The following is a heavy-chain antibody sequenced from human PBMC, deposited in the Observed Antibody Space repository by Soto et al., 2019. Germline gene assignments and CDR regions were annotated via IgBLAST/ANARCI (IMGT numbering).Heavy chain of an antibody. CDR2: ISSSSSYI. D-gene: IGHD5-12*01. J-gene: IGHJ4*02. Sequence: PGGSLRLSCAASEFTFSSYSMNWVRQAPGKGLEWGSSISSSSSYIYYADSVKGRFTISRDNAKNSLYLQMNSLRAEDTAVYYCARGRVDTIKAPDYWGQGTLVTVSS. CDR1: EFTFSSYS. V-gene: IGHV3-21*01. CDR3: ARGRVDTIKAPDY.